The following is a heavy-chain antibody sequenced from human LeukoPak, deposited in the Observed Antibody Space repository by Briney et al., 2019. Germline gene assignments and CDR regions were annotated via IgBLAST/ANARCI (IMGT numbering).Heavy chain of an antibody. CDR1: GFTFSNYW. CDR3: AKVQFYDSSGNDY. D-gene: IGHD3-22*01. Sequence: GGSLRLSCAASGFTFSNYWMSWVRQAPGKGLEWVSAISGSGGSTYYADSVKGRFTISRDNSKNTLYLQMNSLRAEDTAVYYCAKVQFYDSSGNDYWGQGTLVTVSS. V-gene: IGHV3-23*01. CDR2: ISGSGGST. J-gene: IGHJ4*02.